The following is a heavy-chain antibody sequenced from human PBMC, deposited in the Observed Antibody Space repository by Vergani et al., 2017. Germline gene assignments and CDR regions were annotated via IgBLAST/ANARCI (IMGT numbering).Heavy chain of an antibody. J-gene: IGHJ4*02. Sequence: QVQLVESGGGVVQPGGSLRLSCAASGFTFRSYGMHWVRQAPGKGLEWVAFIRYDGSNKNYADSVKGRFSISRDNFKNTLYLQMDGLRAEDTAVYYCAKEGHTSGKCGAYDYWGQGTLVTVSS. D-gene: IGHD2-15*01. CDR2: IRYDGSNK. CDR1: GFTFRSYG. V-gene: IGHV3-30*02. CDR3: AKEGHTSGKCGAYDY.